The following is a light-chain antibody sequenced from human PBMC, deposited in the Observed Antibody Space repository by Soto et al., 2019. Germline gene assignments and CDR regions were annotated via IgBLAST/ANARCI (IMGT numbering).Light chain of an antibody. CDR1: QSISIW. CDR2: KAS. V-gene: IGKV1-5*03. J-gene: IGKJ4*01. Sequence: DIHMTQSPSPLSASVGDRVTLTCRASQSISIWLAWYQQKPGKAPKLLMYKASSLQGGVPSRFSGSGSGTDFTLTISSLQPDDFATYYCQQYNSYSPLTFGGGTKVEIK. CDR3: QQYNSYSPLT.